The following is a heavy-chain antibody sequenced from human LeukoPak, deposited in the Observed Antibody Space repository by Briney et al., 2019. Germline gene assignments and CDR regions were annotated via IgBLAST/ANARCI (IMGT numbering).Heavy chain of an antibody. D-gene: IGHD6-13*01. J-gene: IGHJ4*02. CDR2: IIPIFGTA. V-gene: IGHV1-69*13. CDR1: GGTFSSYA. Sequence: ASVKVSCKASGGTFSSYAISWLRQAPGQGLEWMGGIIPIFGTANYAQKFQGRVTITADESTSTAYMELSSLRSEDTAVYCCASLYGIAAAGGFDYWGQGTLVTVPS. CDR3: ASLYGIAAAGGFDY.